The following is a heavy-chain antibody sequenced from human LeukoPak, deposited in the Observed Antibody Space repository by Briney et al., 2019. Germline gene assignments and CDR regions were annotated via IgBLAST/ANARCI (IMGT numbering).Heavy chain of an antibody. CDR2: ISSSGSTI. Sequence: PGGSLRLSCAASGFTFSDYYMSWIRQAPGKGPEWVSYISSSGSTIYYADSVKGRFTISRDNAKNSLYLQMNSLRAEDTAVYYCARGGYYGSGDPNYYYMDVWGKGTTVTVSS. CDR1: GFTFSDYY. V-gene: IGHV3-11*01. CDR3: ARGGYYGSGDPNYYYMDV. D-gene: IGHD3-10*01. J-gene: IGHJ6*03.